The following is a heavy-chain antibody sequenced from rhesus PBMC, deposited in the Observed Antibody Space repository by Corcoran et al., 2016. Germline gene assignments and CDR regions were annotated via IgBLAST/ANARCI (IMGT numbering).Heavy chain of an antibody. CDR2: IGGKNGIT. V-gene: IGHV4-165*01. CDR1: RGSIGVYY. D-gene: IGHD5-24*01. J-gene: IGHJ1*01. CDR3: ARAGPYSDHAESFEL. Sequence: QVHLQESGPGLVKPSETLSLTCAVFRGSIGVYYWSWLRPVPGQGLEWIGYIGGKNGITDYNASLRGRVSISTDTSKNQFSLELRSVTAADTALYYCARAGPYSDHAESFELWGRGAQVIVSS.